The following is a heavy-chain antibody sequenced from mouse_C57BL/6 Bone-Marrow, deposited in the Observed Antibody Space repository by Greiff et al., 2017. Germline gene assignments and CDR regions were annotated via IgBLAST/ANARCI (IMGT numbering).Heavy chain of an antibody. Sequence: VQLQQPGAELVMPGASVKLSCKASGYTFTSYWMHWVKPRPGQGLEWIGEIDPSDSYTNYTQKFQGNSTLTVDKSSSTAYMQLSSLTSEDSAIYYCARRGGSYGSDFDYWGQGTTLTVSS. V-gene: IGHV1-69*01. CDR2: IDPSDSYT. D-gene: IGHD1-1*01. J-gene: IGHJ2*01. CDR3: ARRGGSYGSDFDY. CDR1: GYTFTSYW.